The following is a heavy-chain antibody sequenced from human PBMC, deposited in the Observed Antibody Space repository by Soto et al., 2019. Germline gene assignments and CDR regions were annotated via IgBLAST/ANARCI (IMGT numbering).Heavy chain of an antibody. D-gene: IGHD3-10*01. CDR3: ARDQGVRVVRDKYYGMDV. CDR1: GGTFSSYA. V-gene: IGHV1-69*13. CDR2: IIPIFGTA. J-gene: IGHJ6*02. Sequence: SVKVSCKASGGTFSSYAIRWVRQAPGHGLAWMGRIIPIFGTANYAQTFQGRVTITSDESTSTAYMELSSLRSEDTAVYYCARDQGVRVVRDKYYGMDVWGQGTTVTVSS.